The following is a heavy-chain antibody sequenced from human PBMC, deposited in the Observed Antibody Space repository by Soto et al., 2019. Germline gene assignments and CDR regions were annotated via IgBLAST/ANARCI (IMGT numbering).Heavy chain of an antibody. CDR2: INAGNGNT. CDR3: ERSPLDMIFDY. V-gene: IGHV1-3*01. D-gene: IGHD3-16*01. Sequence: ASVKVSCKASGYTFTSYAMHWVRQAPGQRLEWMGWINAGNGNTKYSQKFQGRVTITRDTSASTAYMELSSLRSEDTAVYYCERSPLDMIFDYWGQGTLVTVSS. CDR1: GYTFTSYA. J-gene: IGHJ4*02.